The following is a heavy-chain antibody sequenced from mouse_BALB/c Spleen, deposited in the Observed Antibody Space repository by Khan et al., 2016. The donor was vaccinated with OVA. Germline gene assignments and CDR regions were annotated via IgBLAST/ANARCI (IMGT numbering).Heavy chain of an antibody. CDR3: ATSYFYGYYFDY. D-gene: IGHD1-1*01. CDR2: ISGDSNTI. Sequence: EVELVESGGGLVQPGGSRKLSCAASGFTFSSYGMHWVRQAPEKGLEWVAYISGDSNTIYYADTVKGRFTIPRDNPKNTLFLRMTSLMSEDTAMYYCATSYFYGYYFDYWGPGTTLTVSS. V-gene: IGHV5-17*02. J-gene: IGHJ2*01. CDR1: GFTFSSYG.